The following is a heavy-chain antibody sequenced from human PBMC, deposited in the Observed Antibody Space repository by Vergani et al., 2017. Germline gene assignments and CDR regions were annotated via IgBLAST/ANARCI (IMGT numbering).Heavy chain of an antibody. Sequence: QVQLQESGPGLVKPSETLSLTCTVSGGSISSYYWSWIRQPPGKGLEWIGYIYYSGITNYNPSLKSRVTISVDTSKNQFSLKLSSVTAADTAVYYCAREVGATSMDVWGQGTTVTVSS. J-gene: IGHJ6*02. D-gene: IGHD1-26*01. CDR1: GGSISSYY. CDR2: IYYSGIT. V-gene: IGHV4-59*01. CDR3: AREVGATSMDV.